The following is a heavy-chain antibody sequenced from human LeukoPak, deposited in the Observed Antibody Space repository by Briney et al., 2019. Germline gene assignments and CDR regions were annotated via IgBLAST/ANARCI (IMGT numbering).Heavy chain of an antibody. Sequence: GGSLRLSCAASGFTFSSYSMNWVRQAPGKGLEWVSSISSSSSYIYYADSVKGRFSISRDNAKNSLYLQMNSLRAEDTAVYYCARDQVRDYYDSSGYDPFFDYWGQGTLVTVSS. D-gene: IGHD3-22*01. CDR1: GFTFSSYS. CDR3: ARDQVRDYYDSSGYDPFFDY. CDR2: ISSSSSYI. V-gene: IGHV3-21*01. J-gene: IGHJ4*02.